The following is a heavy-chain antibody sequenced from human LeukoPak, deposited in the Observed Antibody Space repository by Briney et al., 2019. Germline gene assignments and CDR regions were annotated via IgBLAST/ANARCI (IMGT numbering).Heavy chain of an antibody. Sequence: GGSLRLSCAVSGFTFSSYAMSRVRQAPGKGLEWVSGISGSGDGTYYADSVKGRFTISRDNSKNTLYLQMNSLRVEDTAVYYCAKDLWGPSAYWGQGTLVTVSS. CDR2: ISGSGDGT. CDR3: AKDLWGPSAY. CDR1: GFTFSSYA. V-gene: IGHV3-23*01. J-gene: IGHJ4*02. D-gene: IGHD1-26*01.